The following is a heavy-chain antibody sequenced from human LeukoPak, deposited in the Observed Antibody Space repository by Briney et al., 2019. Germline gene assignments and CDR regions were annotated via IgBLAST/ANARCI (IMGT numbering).Heavy chain of an antibody. V-gene: IGHV1-2*02. Sequence: GASVEVSCKASGYTFTGYYMHWVRQAPGQGLEWMGWINPNSGGTNYAQKFQGRVTVTRDTSINTAYMELSRLRSDDTAVYYCARAGVWDYSDTSGYHNAAFDIWGQGTMVTVSS. D-gene: IGHD3-22*01. CDR3: ARAGVWDYSDTSGYHNAAFDI. CDR1: GYTFTGYY. CDR2: INPNSGGT. J-gene: IGHJ3*02.